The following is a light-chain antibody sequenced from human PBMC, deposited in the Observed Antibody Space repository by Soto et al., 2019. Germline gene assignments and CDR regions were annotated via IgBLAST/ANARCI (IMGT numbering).Light chain of an antibody. CDR1: SCVVGSYNL. CDR2: EGS. V-gene: IGLV2-23*01. J-gene: IGLJ2*01. CDR3: CSYVGNNTV. Sequence: QSALTQPASVSGSPGQSITISCTGTSCVVGSYNLISWYQQHPGKAPKLMIYEGSKRPSGVSNRFSGSKSGNTASLTISGLQAEDEADYYCCSYVGNNTVIGGGTKLTVL.